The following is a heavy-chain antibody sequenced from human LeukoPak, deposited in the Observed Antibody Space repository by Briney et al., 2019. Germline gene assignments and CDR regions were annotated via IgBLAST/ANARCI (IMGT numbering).Heavy chain of an antibody. CDR2: IYHSGST. CDR3: ARAFGTAMYYYYYMDV. D-gene: IGHD5-18*01. V-gene: IGHV4-38-2*02. Sequence: SETLSLTCTVSGYSISSGYYWVWIRQPPGKGPEWIGSIYHSGSTYYNPSLKSRVTISVDTSKNQFSLKLSSVTAADTAVYYCARAFGTAMYYYYYMDVWGKGTTVTVSS. CDR1: GYSISSGYY. J-gene: IGHJ6*03.